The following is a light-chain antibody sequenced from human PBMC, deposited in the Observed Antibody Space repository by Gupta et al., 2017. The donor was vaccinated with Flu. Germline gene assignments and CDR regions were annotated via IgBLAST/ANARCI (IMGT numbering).Light chain of an antibody. CDR1: SLRNYY. Sequence: SSELTLDPAVSVALGQTVRITCQGDSLRNYYAIWYQQQPAHTPVLVIFDGYNRPSGIPDRFSGSTSGTTASLTITGAQAEDEADYYCHCQDTSSNQYVFGGGTKVTVL. J-gene: IGLJ1*01. CDR3: HCQDTSSNQYV. CDR2: DGY. V-gene: IGLV3-19*01.